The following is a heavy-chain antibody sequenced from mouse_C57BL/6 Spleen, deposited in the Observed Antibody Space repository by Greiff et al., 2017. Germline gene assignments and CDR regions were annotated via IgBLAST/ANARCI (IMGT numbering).Heavy chain of an antibody. CDR1: GFSLTSYG. V-gene: IGHV2-5*01. CDR3: AKNGGELYAMDY. J-gene: IGHJ4*01. CDR2: IWRGGST. Sequence: QVQLKESGPGLVQPSQSLSITCTVSGFSLTSYGVHWVRQSPGKGLAWLGVIWRGGSTDYNAAFMSRLSITKDNSKSHVFFKMNSLQADDTAIYYCAKNGGELYAMDYWGQGTSVTVSS.